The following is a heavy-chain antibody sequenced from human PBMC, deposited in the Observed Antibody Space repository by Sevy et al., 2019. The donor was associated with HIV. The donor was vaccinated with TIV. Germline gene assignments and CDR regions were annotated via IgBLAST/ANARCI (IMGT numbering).Heavy chain of an antibody. Sequence: ASVKVSCKASGYTFTGYDVHWLRQAPGQGLEWMGWINPKTGGTYFAKKFKDRVSMTTGTSITTAYMELSGLRFDDTAVYYCARMGDYFYSSGYYPLKYWGQGTLVTVSS. V-gene: IGHV1-2*02. CDR1: GYTFTGYD. D-gene: IGHD3-22*01. CDR2: INPKTGGT. CDR3: ARMGDYFYSSGYYPLKY. J-gene: IGHJ4*02.